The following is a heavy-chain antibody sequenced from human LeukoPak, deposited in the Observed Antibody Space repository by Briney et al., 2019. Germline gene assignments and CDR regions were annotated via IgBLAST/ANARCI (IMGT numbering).Heavy chain of an antibody. CDR3: AKSGRITMIVVVITPFDY. Sequence: SCAASGFTFSSYAMSWVRQAPGKGLEWVSAISGSGGSTYYADSVKGRFTISRDNSKNTLYLQMNSLRAEDTAVYYCAKSGRITMIVVVITPFDYWGRGTLVTVSS. CDR1: GFTFSSYA. CDR2: ISGSGGST. D-gene: IGHD3-22*01. V-gene: IGHV3-23*01. J-gene: IGHJ4*02.